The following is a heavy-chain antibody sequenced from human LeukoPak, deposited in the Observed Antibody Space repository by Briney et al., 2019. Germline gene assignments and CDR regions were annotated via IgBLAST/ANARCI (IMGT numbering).Heavy chain of an antibody. CDR1: GGSISSGDYY. CDR2: IYTSGST. J-gene: IGHJ5*02. V-gene: IGHV4-61*02. Sequence: PSQTLSLTCTVSGGSISSGDYYWSWIRQPAGKGLEWIARIYTSGSTNYNPSLKSRVTISVDTSKNQFSLKLSSVTAADTAVYYCARERAVAGTGFDPWGQGTLVTVSS. CDR3: ARERAVAGTGFDP. D-gene: IGHD6-19*01.